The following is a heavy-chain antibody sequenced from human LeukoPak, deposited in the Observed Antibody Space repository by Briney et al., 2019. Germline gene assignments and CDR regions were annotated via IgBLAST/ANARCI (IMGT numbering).Heavy chain of an antibody. V-gene: IGHV3-21*01. J-gene: IGHJ5*02. CDR3: ARDSSGYSFDP. D-gene: IGHD3-22*01. CDR2: IRSTNILI. CDR1: GFNISSYT. Sequence: GGSLRLSCAASGFNISSYTIHWVRQAPGKGLEWVSSIRSTNILIFYEDSMRGRFIIYRDNAKNSLYLQMNSLRAEDTAVYYCARDSSGYSFDPWGRGTLVTVSS.